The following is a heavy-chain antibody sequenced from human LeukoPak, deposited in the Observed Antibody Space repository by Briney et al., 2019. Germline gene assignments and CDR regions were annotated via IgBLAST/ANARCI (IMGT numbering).Heavy chain of an antibody. D-gene: IGHD3-10*01. CDR2: ISYDGSNK. CDR1: GFTFSSYP. CDR3: ARDGVADYYGSGSYFKWFDP. Sequence: GRSLKLSCAASGFTFSSYPMHWVRQAPGKGLEWVAVISYDGSNKYYADSVKGRFTISRDNSKNALYLQMNSLRAEDTAMYYCARDGVADYYGSGSYFKWFDPWGQGTLVTVSS. J-gene: IGHJ5*02. V-gene: IGHV3-30*04.